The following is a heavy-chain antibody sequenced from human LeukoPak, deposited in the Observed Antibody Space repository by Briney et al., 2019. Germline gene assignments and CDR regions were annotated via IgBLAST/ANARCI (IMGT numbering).Heavy chain of an antibody. J-gene: IGHJ4*02. V-gene: IGHV4-61*01. CDR1: GGSVSSGSYY. Sequence: SETLSLTCTVSGGSVSSGSYYWSWIRQSPGRGLEWIGFIYYSGSTNYNPSLKSRVSISVDTSKNQFSLKLSSVTAADTAVYYCARAFSSSLFDYWGQGTLVTVSS. CDR2: IYYSGST. D-gene: IGHD6-19*01. CDR3: ARAFSSSLFDY.